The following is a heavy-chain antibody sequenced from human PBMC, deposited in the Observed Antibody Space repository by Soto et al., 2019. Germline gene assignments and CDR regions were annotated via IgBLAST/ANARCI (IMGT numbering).Heavy chain of an antibody. J-gene: IGHJ6*03. V-gene: IGHV3-11*01. D-gene: IGHD4-17*01. CDR2: ISSSGSTI. Sequence: QVQLVESGGGLVKPGGSLRLSCAASGFTFSDYYMSWIRQAPGKGLEWVSYISSSGSTIYYADSVKGRFTISRDNAKNSLYLQMNSRRAEDTAVYYCARDHGDYRKYYYYHYMDVCGKGTTVTVSS. CDR1: GFTFSDYY. CDR3: ARDHGDYRKYYYYHYMDV.